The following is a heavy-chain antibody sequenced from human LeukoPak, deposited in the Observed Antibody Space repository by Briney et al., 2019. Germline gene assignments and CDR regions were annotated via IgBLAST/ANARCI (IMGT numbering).Heavy chain of an antibody. V-gene: IGHV3-23*01. D-gene: IGHD1-7*01. J-gene: IGHJ4*02. Sequence: GGSLRLSCVGSGFTFRSHAMSWVRQAPEKGLEFVSGIYENGGTTYYADSVKGRFSISRDNSKNTLYLQMDSLRGEDTAVYYCAKGGVADAGTLGFDYGGQGTLVPVSS. CDR3: AKGGVADAGTLGFDY. CDR1: GFTFRSHA. CDR2: IYENGGTT.